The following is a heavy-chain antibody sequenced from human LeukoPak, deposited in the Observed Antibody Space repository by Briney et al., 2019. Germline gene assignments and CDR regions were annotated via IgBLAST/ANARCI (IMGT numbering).Heavy chain of an antibody. CDR3: ARESGYYYDSSGPDPGDY. CDR1: GYTFTSYA. Sequence: ASVKVSCKASGYTFTSYAMNWVRQAPGQGLEWMGWMNTNTGNPTYAQGFTGRFVFSLDTSVSTAYLQISSLKAEDTAVYYCARESGYYYDSSGPDPGDYWGQGTLVTVSS. V-gene: IGHV7-4-1*02. D-gene: IGHD3-22*01. J-gene: IGHJ4*02. CDR2: MNTNTGNP.